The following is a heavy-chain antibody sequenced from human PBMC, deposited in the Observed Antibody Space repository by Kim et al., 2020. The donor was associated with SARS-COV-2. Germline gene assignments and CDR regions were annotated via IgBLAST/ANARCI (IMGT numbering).Heavy chain of an antibody. J-gene: IGHJ3*02. Sequence: YNPSRKSRVTISVDTSKNQFALKLSSVTAADTAVYYCARPIRGSLGAFDIWGQGTMVTVSS. CDR3: ARPIRGSLGAFDI. V-gene: IGHV4-59*08. D-gene: IGHD3-10*01.